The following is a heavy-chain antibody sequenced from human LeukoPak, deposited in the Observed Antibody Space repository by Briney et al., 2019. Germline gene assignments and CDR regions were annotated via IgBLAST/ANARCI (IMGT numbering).Heavy chain of an antibody. Sequence: GGSLRLSCVASGFTFSSYALNWVRQTPGKGLEWVSTISGSGASTYYADAVKGRFTISRDNSKNSLYLQMNSLRTEDTALYYCAQDKGGSSWYYLDSWGQGTLVTVSS. CDR1: GFTFSSYA. CDR3: AQDKGGSSWYYLDS. CDR2: ISGSGAST. J-gene: IGHJ4*02. V-gene: IGHV3-43*02. D-gene: IGHD6-13*01.